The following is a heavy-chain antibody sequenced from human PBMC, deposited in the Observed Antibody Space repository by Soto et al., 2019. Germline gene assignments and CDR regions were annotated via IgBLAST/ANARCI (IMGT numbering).Heavy chain of an antibody. J-gene: IGHJ4*02. CDR3: AKDEDGHDY. CDR1: GFTFSSYG. V-gene: IGHV3-30*18. CDR2: ISYDGSNK. Sequence: GGSLRLSCAASGFTFSSYGMHWVRQAPDKGLECVAVISYDGSNKYYADSVKGRFTISRDNSKNTLYLQMNSLRAEDTAVYYCAKDEDGHDYCGKGTLVAVS.